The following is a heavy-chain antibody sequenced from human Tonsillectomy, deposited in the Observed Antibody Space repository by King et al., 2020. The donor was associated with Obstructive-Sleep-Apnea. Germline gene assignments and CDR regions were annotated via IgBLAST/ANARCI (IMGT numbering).Heavy chain of an antibody. J-gene: IGHJ4*02. CDR1: GFTFSSYS. Sequence: VQLVQSGGGLVKRGGSLRLSCEASGFTFSSYSMHWVRQAPGKGLEWVSSISSSNSYIYYADSVKGRFTISRDNAKNSLYLQMNSLRAEDTAVYYCAVGLNFDYWGQGTLVTVSS. CDR2: ISSSNSYI. V-gene: IGHV3-21*01. CDR3: AVGLNFDY.